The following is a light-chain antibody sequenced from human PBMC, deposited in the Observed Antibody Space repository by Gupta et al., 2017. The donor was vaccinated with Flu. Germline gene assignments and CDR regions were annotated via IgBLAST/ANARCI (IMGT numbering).Light chain of an antibody. CDR2: EVS. CDR1: SSDIGDYNY. J-gene: IGLJ2*01. Sequence: QSALTQPASVSGSPGQSITISCTGTSSDIGDYNYVSWYQQHSGKAPKLMIFEVSNRPSGVSTRFSGSKSGNTASLTISGLQADDEADYYCSSDTNTNTLVLFGGGTKLTVL. CDR3: SSDTNTNTLVL. V-gene: IGLV2-14*01.